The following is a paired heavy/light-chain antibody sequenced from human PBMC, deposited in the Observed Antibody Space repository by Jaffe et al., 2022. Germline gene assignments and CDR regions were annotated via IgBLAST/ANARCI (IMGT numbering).Heavy chain of an antibody. J-gene: IGHJ3*02. CDR3: AKDRRGSSWKTAYYNDAFDI. V-gene: IGHV3-23*01. Sequence: EVQLLESGGGLVQPGGSLRLSCAASGFTFSNYAMSWVRQAPGKGLEWVSTMSSSGDNTYYADSVKGRFTISRDNSKNTLYLQMNSLRAEDTAVYYCAKDRRGSSWKTAYYNDAFDIWGQGTMVTVSS. CDR1: GFTFSNYA. D-gene: IGHD3-9*01. CDR2: MSSSGDNT.
Light chain of an antibody. CDR2: WAS. Sequence: DIVMTQSPDSLAVSLGERATINCKSSQIVLYNSNNKNYLAWYQQKPGQPPKLLIYWASTRESGVPDRFSGSGSGTDFTLTISSLQAEDVAVYYCQQYYSTPPTFGQGTKVEIK. J-gene: IGKJ1*01. CDR3: QQYYSTPPT. CDR1: QIVLYNSNNKNY. V-gene: IGKV4-1*01.